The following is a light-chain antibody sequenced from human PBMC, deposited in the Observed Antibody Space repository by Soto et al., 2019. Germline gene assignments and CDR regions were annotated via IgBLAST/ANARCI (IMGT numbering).Light chain of an antibody. CDR2: DVN. V-gene: IGLV2-14*03. CDR1: SSDVGGYNY. CDR3: SSYTSSSTLVL. Sequence: QSVLTQPASVSGSRGQSITISCTGTSSDVGGYNYVSWYQHHPDKAPKLLIFDVNNRPSGVSNRFSGSKSGSTASLTISGLQAEDEADYYCSSYTSSSTLVLFGGGTKLTVL. J-gene: IGLJ2*01.